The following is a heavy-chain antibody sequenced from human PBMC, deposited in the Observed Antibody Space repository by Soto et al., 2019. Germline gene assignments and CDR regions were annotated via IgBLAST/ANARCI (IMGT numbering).Heavy chain of an antibody. V-gene: IGHV1-3*05. CDR1: GYTFTSYA. D-gene: IGHD2-21*02. CDR2: INAGNGNT. CDR3: ARSIGGVTALDY. J-gene: IGHJ4*02. Sequence: QVQLVQSGAEEKKPGASVKVSCKASGYTFTSYAMHWVRQAPGQRLEWMGWINAGNGNTKYSQKFQGRVTITRDTSASTVYQELSSLRAEDTAVYYCARSIGGVTALDYWCQRTLVTVSS.